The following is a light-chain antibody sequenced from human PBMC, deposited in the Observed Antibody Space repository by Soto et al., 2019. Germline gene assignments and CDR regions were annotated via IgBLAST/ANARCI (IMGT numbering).Light chain of an antibody. CDR1: QSVSSSS. Sequence: PGESATLSCRASQSVSSSSLAWYQQKPGQAPRLLIYGASSRATGIPDRFSGSGSGTDFTLTISRLEPEDFAVYYCHQYGSSPRTFGQGTKVEIK. V-gene: IGKV3-20*01. J-gene: IGKJ1*01. CDR2: GAS. CDR3: HQYGSSPRT.